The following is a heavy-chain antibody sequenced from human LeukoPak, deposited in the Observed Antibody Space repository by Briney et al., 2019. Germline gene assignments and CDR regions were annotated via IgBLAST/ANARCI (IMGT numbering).Heavy chain of an antibody. CDR1: GFTFSSYA. V-gene: IGHV3-30*04. J-gene: IGHJ4*02. Sequence: PGGSLRLSCAASGFTFSSYAMHWVRQAPGKGLEWVAVISCDGSNKYYADSVKGRFTISRDNSKNTLYLQMNSLRAEDTAVYYCATSDIVATISASADYWGQGTLVTVS. CDR3: ATSDIVATISASADY. CDR2: ISCDGSNK. D-gene: IGHD5-12*01.